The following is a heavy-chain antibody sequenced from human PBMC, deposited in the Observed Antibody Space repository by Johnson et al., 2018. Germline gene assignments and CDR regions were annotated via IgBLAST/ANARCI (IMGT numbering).Heavy chain of an antibody. D-gene: IGHD2-2*01. J-gene: IGHJ1*01. V-gene: IGHV3-30*18. CDR1: GFTFSSYG. CDR3: AKTGYCSSTSCEEYFQH. CDR2: ISYDGSNK. Sequence: VQLVQSGGGVVQXGRSLRLSCAASGFTFSSYGMHWVRQAPGKGLEWVAVISYDGSNKYYADSVKGRFTISRDNSKNKLYLQMNSLRAEDTAVYYCAKTGYCSSTSCEEYFQHWGQGTLVTVSS.